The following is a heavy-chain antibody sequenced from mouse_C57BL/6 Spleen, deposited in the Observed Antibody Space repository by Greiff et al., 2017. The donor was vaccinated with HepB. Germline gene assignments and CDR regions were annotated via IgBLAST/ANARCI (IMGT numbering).Heavy chain of an antibody. J-gene: IGHJ4*01. V-gene: IGHV2-5*01. D-gene: IGHD2-12*01. CDR1: GFSLTSYG. CDR2: IWRGGST. CDR3: AKNHLRRDYAMDY. Sequence: VQLVESGPGLVQPSQSLSITCTVSGFSLTSYGVHWVRQSPGKGLEWLGVIWRGGSTDYNAAFMSRLSITKDNSKSQVFFKMNSLQADDTAIYYCAKNHLRRDYAMDYWGQGTSVTVSS.